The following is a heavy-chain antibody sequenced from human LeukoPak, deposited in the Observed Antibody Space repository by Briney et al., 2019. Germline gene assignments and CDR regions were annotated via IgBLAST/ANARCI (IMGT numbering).Heavy chain of an antibody. V-gene: IGHV4-38-2*02. D-gene: IGHD3-10*01. CDR3: ARVRGAYYYMDV. Sequence: SETLSLTCTVSGYSISSGYYWGWIRQPPGKGLEWIGSIYHSGSTYYNPSLKSRVTISVDTSKNQFSLKLSSVTAADTAVYYCARVRGAYYYMDVWGKGTTVTVSS. CDR1: GYSISSGYY. J-gene: IGHJ6*03. CDR2: IYHSGST.